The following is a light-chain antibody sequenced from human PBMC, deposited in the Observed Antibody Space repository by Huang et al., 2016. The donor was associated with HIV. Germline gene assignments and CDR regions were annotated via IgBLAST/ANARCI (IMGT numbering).Light chain of an antibody. Sequence: DIQMTQSPSSVSASVGDRVTITCRASQDISTWLAWYQQTPGRAPKLLSYAASRLQSGVASRFSGSGSGTHFTLTISSLQPEDFATYYFQQASSFPRTFGQGTRLEIK. V-gene: IGKV1-12*01. CDR3: QQASSFPRT. CDR2: AAS. J-gene: IGKJ2*01. CDR1: QDISTW.